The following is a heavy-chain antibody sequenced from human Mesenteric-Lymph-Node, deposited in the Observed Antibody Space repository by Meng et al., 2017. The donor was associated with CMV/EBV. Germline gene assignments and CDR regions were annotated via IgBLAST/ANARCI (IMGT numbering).Heavy chain of an antibody. V-gene: IGHV1-8*01. Sequence: ASVKVSCKASGYTFTSYDINWVRQATGQGLEWMGWMNPNSGNTGYAQKFQGRVTMTTDTSTSTAYMELNTLRSDDTAIYYCARDHPSYSASPHLYWGQGTLVTVSS. CDR1: GYTFTSYD. D-gene: IGHD6-13*01. CDR2: MNPNSGNT. CDR3: ARDHPSYSASPHLY. J-gene: IGHJ4*02.